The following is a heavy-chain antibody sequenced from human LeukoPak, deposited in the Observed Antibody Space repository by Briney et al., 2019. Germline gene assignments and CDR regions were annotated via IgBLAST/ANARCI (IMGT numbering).Heavy chain of an antibody. CDR1: GYTFTGYY. V-gene: IGHV1-2*04. J-gene: IGHJ4*02. CDR2: INPNSGGT. CDR3: ARLPLFGSSGSPDY. D-gene: IGHD3-22*01. Sequence: ASVKVSCKASGYTFTGYYMHWVRQAPGQGLEWMGWINPNSGGTNYAQKFQGWVTMTTDTSTSTAYMELRSLRSDDTAVYYCARLPLFGSSGSPDYWGQGTLVTVSS.